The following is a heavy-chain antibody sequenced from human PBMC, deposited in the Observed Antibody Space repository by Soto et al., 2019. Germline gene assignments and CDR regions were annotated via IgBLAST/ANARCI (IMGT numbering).Heavy chain of an antibody. CDR2: INAGNGNT. Sequence: QVQLVQSGAEVKKPGASVKVSCKASGYTFTSYAMHWVRQAPGQRLEWMGWINAGNGNTKYSQKFQGRVTITRDTSASTAYMELSSLRSEDTAVYYCARDGYCSSTSCYWPHYYMDVWGKGTTVTVSS. J-gene: IGHJ6*03. V-gene: IGHV1-3*01. D-gene: IGHD2-2*03. CDR1: GYTFTSYA. CDR3: ARDGYCSSTSCYWPHYYMDV.